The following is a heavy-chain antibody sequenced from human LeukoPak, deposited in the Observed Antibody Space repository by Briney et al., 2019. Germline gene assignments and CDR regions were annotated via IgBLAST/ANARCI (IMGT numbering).Heavy chain of an antibody. CDR1: GYSISSGYY. V-gene: IGHV4-38-2*02. CDR2: IYHSGST. D-gene: IGHD4-17*01. Sequence: PSETLSLTCTVSGYSISSGYYWGWIRQPPGKGLEWIGSIYHSGSTYYNPSLKSRVTISVDTSKNQFSLKLSSVTAADTAVHYCASGGITTGGAFDIWGQGTMVTVSS. CDR3: ASGGITTGGAFDI. J-gene: IGHJ3*02.